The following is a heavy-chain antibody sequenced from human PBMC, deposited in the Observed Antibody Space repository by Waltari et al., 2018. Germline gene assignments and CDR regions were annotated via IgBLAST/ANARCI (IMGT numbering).Heavy chain of an antibody. Sequence: QVQLVQSGAEVKRPGAAVKVSCKASGYTFTDFSMHWVRQAPGQGLEWMGIINPSGCGTTYTQKFQDRVTMTRDTSTNTVYMELSSLRSGDTAVYYCARAGTTLIWGVAEWGQGTLVTVSS. CDR3: ARAGTTLIWGVAE. J-gene: IGHJ4*02. CDR1: GYTFTDFS. V-gene: IGHV1-46*01. CDR2: INPSGCGT. D-gene: IGHD3-10*01.